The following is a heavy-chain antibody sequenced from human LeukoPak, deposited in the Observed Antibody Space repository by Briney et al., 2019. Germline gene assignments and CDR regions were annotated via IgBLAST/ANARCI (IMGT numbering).Heavy chain of an antibody. V-gene: IGHV3-21*01. CDR2: ISSSSSYI. Sequence: AGGSLRLSCAASGFTFSSYSMNWVRQAPGKGPEWVSSISSSSSYINYADSVKGRFTISRDNAKNSLYLQMNSLRAEDTAVYYCAREGIAAAGTYYYYGMDVWGKGTTVTVSS. CDR1: GFTFSSYS. J-gene: IGHJ6*04. D-gene: IGHD6-13*01. CDR3: AREGIAAAGTYYYYGMDV.